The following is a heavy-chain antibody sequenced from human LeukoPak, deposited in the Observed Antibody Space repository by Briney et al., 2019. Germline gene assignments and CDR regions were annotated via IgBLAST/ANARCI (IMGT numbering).Heavy chain of an antibody. Sequence: ASVKVSCKVSGYSLSELFMHWVRQAPGKGLGWMGGYDPEDNKIIYAQNFQGRVTMTEDTYTDTAYMEMSSLRSDDTAVYYCATEIGSRYFDDWGPGTLVTVSS. CDR1: GYSLSELF. J-gene: IGHJ4*02. V-gene: IGHV1-24*01. D-gene: IGHD2-21*01. CDR3: ATEIGSRYFDD. CDR2: YDPEDNKI.